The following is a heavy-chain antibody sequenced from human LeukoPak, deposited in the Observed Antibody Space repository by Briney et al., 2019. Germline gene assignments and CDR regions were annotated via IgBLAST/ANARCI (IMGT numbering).Heavy chain of an antibody. J-gene: IGHJ5*02. D-gene: IGHD2-21*02. V-gene: IGHV4-30-4*01. CDR1: GGSISSGDYY. CDR3: AREYGDDNWFDP. Sequence: SETLSLTCTVSGGSISSGDYYWSWIRQPPGKGLEWIGYMYYSGSTYYNPSLKSRVTISVDTSKNQFSLKLNSVTAADTAVYYCAREYGDDNWFDPWGQGTLVTVSS. CDR2: MYYSGST.